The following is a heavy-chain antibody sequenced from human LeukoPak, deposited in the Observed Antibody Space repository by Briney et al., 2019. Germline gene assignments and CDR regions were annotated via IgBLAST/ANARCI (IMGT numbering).Heavy chain of an antibody. D-gene: IGHD4-17*01. J-gene: IGHJ4*02. CDR3: ARGGTVTTFDY. V-gene: IGHV1-18*04. Sequence: ASVKVSCKASGYTFTGYYMHWVRQAPGQGLEWMGWIGAYNGNTNYAQKLQGRVTMTTDTSTSTAYMELRSLRSDDTAVYYCARGGTVTTFDYWGQGTLVTVSS. CDR1: GYTFTGYY. CDR2: IGAYNGNT.